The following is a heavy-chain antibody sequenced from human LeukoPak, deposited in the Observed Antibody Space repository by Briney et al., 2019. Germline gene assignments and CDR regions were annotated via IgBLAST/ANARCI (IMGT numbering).Heavy chain of an antibody. CDR2: INYSEST. CDR1: GGSLSTSSYY. J-gene: IGHJ4*02. Sequence: SETLSLTCTVSGGSLSTSSYYWGWIRQPPGKGLEWIGSINYSESTYYNPSLKSRVTISADTSKNQFSLTLGSVSATDTAVYYCVSPRGFSYGYFDYWGQGTLVTVSS. CDR3: VSPRGFSYGYFDY. V-gene: IGHV4-39*01. D-gene: IGHD5-18*01.